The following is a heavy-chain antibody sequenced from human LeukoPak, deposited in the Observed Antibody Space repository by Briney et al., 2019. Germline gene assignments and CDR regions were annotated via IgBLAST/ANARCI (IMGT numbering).Heavy chain of an antibody. D-gene: IGHD5-24*01. CDR1: GFTFSSYG. Sequence: GRSLRLSCAASGFTFSSYGMHWVRQAPGKGLGWVAVIWYDGSNKYYADSVKGRFTISRDNSKNTLYLQMNSLRAEDTAVYYCARDSMAPEAFDIWGQGTMVTVSS. CDR2: IWYDGSNK. J-gene: IGHJ3*02. V-gene: IGHV3-33*01. CDR3: ARDSMAPEAFDI.